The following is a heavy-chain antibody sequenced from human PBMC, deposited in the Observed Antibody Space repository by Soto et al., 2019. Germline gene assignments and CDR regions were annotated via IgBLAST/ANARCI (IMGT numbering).Heavy chain of an antibody. D-gene: IGHD3-10*01. CDR2: LSGSGGTT. J-gene: IGHJ5*01. CDR1: GFTFSSYA. Sequence: EVQLLESGGGLVQPGGSLRLSCAASGFTFSSYAMSWVRQTPGKGLEWVSTLSGSGGTTYYADSVKGQFTISRDNSKSTLYLQMNRLSAEDTAVYDCAKDHGTYGPNWSDSWGQGTLVTVSS. CDR3: AKDHGTYGPNWSDS. V-gene: IGHV3-23*01.